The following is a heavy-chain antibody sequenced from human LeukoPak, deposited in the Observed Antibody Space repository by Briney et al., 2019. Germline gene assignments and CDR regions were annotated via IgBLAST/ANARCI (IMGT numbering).Heavy chain of an antibody. CDR3: ARDPGGDNAY. CDR1: GFAFTNVW. D-gene: IGHD4-17*01. J-gene: IGHJ4*02. CDR2: IFNDGST. V-gene: IGHV3-66*01. Sequence: VGSLRLSCAASGFAFTNVWMRWVRQAPGKGLECVSLIFNDGSTYYTDSVKARVTISRDNSMDTLYLQMNGLRVEDTGVYNCARDPGGDNAYWGQGTLVTVSS.